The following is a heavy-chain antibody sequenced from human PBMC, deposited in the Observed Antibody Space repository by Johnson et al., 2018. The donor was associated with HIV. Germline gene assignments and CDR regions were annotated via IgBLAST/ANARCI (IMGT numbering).Heavy chain of an antibody. D-gene: IGHD3-16*01. J-gene: IGHJ3*02. CDR1: GFTFSSYG. Sequence: QVQLVESGGGVVQPGRSLRLSCAASGFTFSSYGMHWVRQAPGKGLEWVAVIWYDGSNKYYADSVKGRFTISRDNAKNSLYLQMNSLRAEDTAVYYCARDPSRLRQSDIWGQGTMVTVSS. CDR2: IWYDGSNK. V-gene: IGHV3-33*01. CDR3: ARDPSRLRQSDI.